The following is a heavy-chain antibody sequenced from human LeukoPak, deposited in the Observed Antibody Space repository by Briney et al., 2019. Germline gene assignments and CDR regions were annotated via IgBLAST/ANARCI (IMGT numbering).Heavy chain of an antibody. CDR2: IYPGDSDT. V-gene: IGHV5-51*01. J-gene: IGHJ3*02. Sequence: GESLKISCKGSGYSFTSYWIGWVRQMPGKGLEWMGIIYPGDSDTRYSPSFQGQVTISADKSISTAYLQWSSLKASDTAMYYRASRASSYYGSGSSYAFDIWGQGTMVTVSS. D-gene: IGHD3-10*01. CDR1: GYSFTSYW. CDR3: ASRASSYYGSGSSYAFDI.